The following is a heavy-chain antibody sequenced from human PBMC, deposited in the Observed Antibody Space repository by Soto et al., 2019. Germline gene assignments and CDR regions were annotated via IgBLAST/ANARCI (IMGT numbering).Heavy chain of an antibody. J-gene: IGHJ4*02. Sequence: PGGSLRLSCAASGFTFSSYAMHWVRQAPGKGLEWVAVISYDGSNKYYADSVKGRFTISRDNSKNTLYLQMNSLRAEDTAVYYCASIDKFDYWGQGTLVTVSS. CDR3: ASIDKFDY. D-gene: IGHD1-26*01. CDR2: ISYDGSNK. V-gene: IGHV3-30-3*01. CDR1: GFTFSSYA.